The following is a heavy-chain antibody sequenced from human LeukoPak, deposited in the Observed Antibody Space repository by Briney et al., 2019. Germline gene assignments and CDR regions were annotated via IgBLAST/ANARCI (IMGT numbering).Heavy chain of an antibody. J-gene: IGHJ3*02. D-gene: IGHD1-26*01. CDR3: VTSSGTYGYDAFDI. V-gene: IGHV5-51*01. Sequence: GESLKISCKGSGYSFTSYWIGWVRQMPGKGLEWMGIIYPGDSETRYRPSFQGQVTISADKSISTAYLQWSSLKASDTAMYYCVTSSGTYGYDAFDIWGQGTMVTVSS. CDR2: IYPGDSET. CDR1: GYSFTSYW.